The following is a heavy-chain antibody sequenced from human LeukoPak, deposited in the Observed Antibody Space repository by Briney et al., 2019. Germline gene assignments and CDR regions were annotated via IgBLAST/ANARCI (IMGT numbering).Heavy chain of an antibody. CDR2: ISPANSDI. V-gene: IGHV5-51*01. CDR1: GFSFTSFW. J-gene: IGHJ4*02. CDR3: ARSHGAY. Sequence: GESLKISCKGSGFSFTSFWIGWVRQMPGKGLEWMGMISPANSDIRYSPSFQGQVTISADKSISTAYLQWSSLEASDTAMYYCARSHGAYWGQGTLITASS.